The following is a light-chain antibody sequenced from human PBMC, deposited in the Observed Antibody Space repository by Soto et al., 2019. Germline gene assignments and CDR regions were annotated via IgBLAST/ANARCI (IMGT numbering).Light chain of an antibody. V-gene: IGKV1-17*01. J-gene: IGKJ2*01. Sequence: DIQVTQSPSSLSASIGDRVTITCRASQGIRYDLGWYQQKPGKATKRLIYAASSLQSGVPSRFSGSGSGTECTLTISSLQTEHCATYYCLQHHSDPYTFSQGTK. CDR3: LQHHSDPYT. CDR1: QGIRYD. CDR2: AAS.